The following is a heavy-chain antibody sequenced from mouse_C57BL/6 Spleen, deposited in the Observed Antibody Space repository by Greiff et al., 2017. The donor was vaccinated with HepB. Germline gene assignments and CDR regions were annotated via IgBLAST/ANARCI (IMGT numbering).Heavy chain of an antibody. CDR2: IDPETGGT. J-gene: IGHJ3*01. V-gene: IGHV1-15*01. CDR1: GYTFTDYE. Sequence: VQLQQSGAELVRPGASVTLSCKASGYTFTDYEMHWVKQTPVHGLEWIGAIDPETGGTAYNQKFKGKAILTADKSSSTAYMALRSLTSEDAAVYYCTRSGWLPLAYWGQGTLVTVSA. CDR3: TRSGWLPLAY. D-gene: IGHD2-3*01.